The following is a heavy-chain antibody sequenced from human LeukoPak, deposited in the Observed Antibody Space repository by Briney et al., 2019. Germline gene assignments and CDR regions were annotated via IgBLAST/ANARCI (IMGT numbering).Heavy chain of an antibody. Sequence: PSETLSLTCTVSGGSISSSSYYWGWIRQPPGKGLEWIGSIYYSGSTYYNPSLKSRVTISVDTSKNQFSLKLSSVTAAGTAVYYCARGTWIQLWSFDYWGQGTLVTVSS. CDR2: IYYSGST. CDR3: ARGTWIQLWSFDY. J-gene: IGHJ4*02. D-gene: IGHD5-18*01. CDR1: GGSISSSSYY. V-gene: IGHV4-39*07.